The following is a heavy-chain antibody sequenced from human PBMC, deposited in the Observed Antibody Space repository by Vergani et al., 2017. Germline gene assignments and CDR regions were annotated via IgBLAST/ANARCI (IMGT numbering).Heavy chain of an antibody. D-gene: IGHD2-2*02. CDR2: IKQDGSEK. V-gene: IGHV3-7*01. J-gene: IGHJ6*02. CDR3: ARWDIVVVPAAIRTNYYYYYGMDV. Sequence: VQLVESGGGVVQPGRSLRLSCAASGFTFSSYWMSWVRQAPGKGLEWVANIKQDGSEKYYGDSVKGRFTISRDNAKNSLYLQMNSLRAEDTAVYYCARWDIVVVPAAIRTNYYYYYGMDVWGQGTTVTVSS. CDR1: GFTFSSYW.